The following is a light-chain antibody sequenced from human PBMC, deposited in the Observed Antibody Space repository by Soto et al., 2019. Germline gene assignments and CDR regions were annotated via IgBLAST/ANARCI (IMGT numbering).Light chain of an antibody. CDR3: QQYNDWPRT. CDR2: GAS. J-gene: IGKJ1*01. V-gene: IGKV3-15*01. CDR1: QTISNN. Sequence: ETVMTQSPATLSLSPGERAILSCRASQTISNNLVWYQQKPGQAPRLLIYGASTRATGIPVRFTGSGSGTEFTLTITSLQSEDFAVYYCQQYNDWPRTFGQGTKVEIK.